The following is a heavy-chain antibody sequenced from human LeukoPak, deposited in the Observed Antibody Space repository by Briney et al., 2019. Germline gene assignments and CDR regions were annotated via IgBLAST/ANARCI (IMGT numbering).Heavy chain of an antibody. CDR1: GGSFSGYY. CDR3: ASSRAGTWSYFDY. Sequence: SETLSLTCAVYGGSFSGYYWSWVRQPPGKGLGWIGEINHSGSTNHNPSLKSRVTISVDTSKTQFSLKLSSVPAADSAVYYCASSRAGTWSYFDYWGQGTLVTVSS. J-gene: IGHJ4*02. V-gene: IGHV4-34*01. D-gene: IGHD3-10*01. CDR2: INHSGST.